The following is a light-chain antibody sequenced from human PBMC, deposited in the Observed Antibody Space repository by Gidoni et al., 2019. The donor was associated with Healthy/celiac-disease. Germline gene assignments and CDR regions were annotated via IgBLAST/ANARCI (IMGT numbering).Light chain of an antibody. V-gene: IGLV1-40*01. Sequence: QSVLTQPPSVSGAPGQRVTISCTGSSSNIWAGYDVHWYQQLPGTAPKLLIYGNSNRPSGVPDRFSGSKSGTSASLAITVLQAEDEADYYCQSYDSSLSGYVFGTGTKVTVL. CDR1: SSNIWAGYD. CDR3: QSYDSSLSGYV. J-gene: IGLJ1*01. CDR2: GNS.